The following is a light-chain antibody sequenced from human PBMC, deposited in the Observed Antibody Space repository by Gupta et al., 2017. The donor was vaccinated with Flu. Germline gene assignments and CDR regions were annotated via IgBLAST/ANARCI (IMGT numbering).Light chain of an antibody. CDR3: LQDYNYPRT. CDR1: QGIRSD. J-gene: IGKJ5*01. Sequence: PSSLSASVVDRVIITFRASQGIRSDLGWYQQKPGKAPKLLIYAASTLQSEVPSSFSGSGSCTDFTLTITSLQPEDFANYYCLQDYNYPRTFGQGTRLE. CDR2: AAS. V-gene: IGKV1-6*01.